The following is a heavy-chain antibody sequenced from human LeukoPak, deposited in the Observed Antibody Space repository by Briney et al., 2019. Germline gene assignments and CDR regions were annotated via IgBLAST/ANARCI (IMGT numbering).Heavy chain of an antibody. CDR3: AKAPSTINRTLVNYYFDY. CDR1: GGSISSYY. J-gene: IGHJ4*02. D-gene: IGHD1-26*01. V-gene: IGHV4-59*01. CDR2: IYYSGST. Sequence: SETLSLTCTVPGGSISSYYWSWIRQPPGKGLEWIGYIYYSGSTNYNPSLKSRVTISVDTSKNQFSLKLSSVTAADTAVYYCAKAPSTINRTLVNYYFDYWGQGTLVTVSS.